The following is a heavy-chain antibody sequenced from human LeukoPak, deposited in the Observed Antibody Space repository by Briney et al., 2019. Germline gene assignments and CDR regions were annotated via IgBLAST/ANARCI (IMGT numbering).Heavy chain of an antibody. V-gene: IGHV3-74*01. D-gene: IGHD6-19*01. J-gene: IGHJ6*02. CDR3: ARVAYSSGWYYYYAMDV. CDR1: GFTFSSYW. CDR2: INSDGSTT. Sequence: GGSLRLSCAASGFTFSSYWMHWARQAPGKGLVWVSRINSDGSTTSYADSVKGRFTISRDNAKNTLYLQMNSLRAEDTAVYYCARVAYSSGWYYYYAMDVWGQGTTVTVSS.